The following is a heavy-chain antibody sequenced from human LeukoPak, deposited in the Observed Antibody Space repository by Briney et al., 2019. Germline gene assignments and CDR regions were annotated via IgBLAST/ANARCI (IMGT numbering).Heavy chain of an antibody. Sequence: SETLSFTCTVSGGSISSGSYYWSWIRQPAGKGLEWIGRIYTSGSTNYNPSLKSRVTISLDTSQNQFSLKLSSVTAADTAMYYCARHLYESRGQTSFDYWGQGTLVTVSS. CDR3: ARHLYESRGQTSFDY. V-gene: IGHV4-61*02. D-gene: IGHD3-22*01. CDR2: IYTSGST. CDR1: GGSISSGSYY. J-gene: IGHJ4*02.